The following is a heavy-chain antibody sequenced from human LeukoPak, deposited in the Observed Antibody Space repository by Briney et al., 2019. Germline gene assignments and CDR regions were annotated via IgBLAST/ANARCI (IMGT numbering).Heavy chain of an antibody. V-gene: IGHV4-39*07. CDR1: GGSISSSSYY. D-gene: IGHD3-9*01. J-gene: IGHJ6*03. Sequence: SETLSLTCTVSGGSISSSSYYWGWIRQPPGKGLEWIGSIYYSGSTYYNPSLKSRVTVSVDTSKNQFSLKLSSVTAADTAVYYCARARYFDWFKYPTGDYYYYYMDVWGKGTTVTISS. CDR3: ARARYFDWFKYPTGDYYYYYMDV. CDR2: IYYSGST.